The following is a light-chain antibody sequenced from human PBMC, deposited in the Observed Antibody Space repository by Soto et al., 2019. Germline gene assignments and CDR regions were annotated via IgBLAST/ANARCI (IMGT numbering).Light chain of an antibody. CDR2: EVS. CDR3: SSYTSSSTLRM. Sequence: QSALTQPASVSGSTGQSITISCTGTSSDVGGYNYVSWYQQHPGKDPKLMIYEVSNRPSGVSNRFSGFKSGNTASLTSSGLQVEDEADYYCSSYTSSSTLRMFGGGTKLTVL. V-gene: IGLV2-14*01. J-gene: IGLJ3*02. CDR1: SSDVGGYNY.